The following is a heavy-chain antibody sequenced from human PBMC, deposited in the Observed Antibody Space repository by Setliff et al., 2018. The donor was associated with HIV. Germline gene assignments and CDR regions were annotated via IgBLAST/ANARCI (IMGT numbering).Heavy chain of an antibody. J-gene: IGHJ6*02. CDR2: LSPSGTT. V-gene: IGHV4-34*01. CDR3: ARAKLGWRPYAMDV. CDR1: GGSLSNYY. D-gene: IGHD6-13*01. Sequence: PSETLSLTCTVYGGSLSNYYTNWIRQPPGKGLEWIGELSPSGTTRPNPSLQSRVIISLDTSKNQFSLNLNSVTAADTAVYYCARAKLGWRPYAMDVWGQGTAVTVSS.